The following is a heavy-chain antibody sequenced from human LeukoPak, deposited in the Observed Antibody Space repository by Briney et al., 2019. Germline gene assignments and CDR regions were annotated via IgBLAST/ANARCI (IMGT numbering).Heavy chain of an antibody. J-gene: IGHJ4*02. D-gene: IGHD3-22*01. CDR2: IFYSGAT. CDR3: AREGPDSSGYYPYYFDY. Sequence: SETLSLTCTVSGGSVINYFWSRIRQPPGEGLEWIGYIFYSGATSYNPSLESRVTMSVDTSKNQFSLKLSSVTAADTAVYYCAREGPDSSGYYPYYFDYWGQGTLVTVSS. CDR1: GGSVINYF. V-gene: IGHV4-59*02.